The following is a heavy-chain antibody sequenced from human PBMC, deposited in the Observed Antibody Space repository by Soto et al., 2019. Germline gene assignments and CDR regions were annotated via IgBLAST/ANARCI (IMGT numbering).Heavy chain of an antibody. D-gene: IGHD1-26*01. CDR1: GFIFSIYE. J-gene: IGHJ5*02. V-gene: IGHV3-48*03. CDR3: VRDGSGNLYLNWFDP. Sequence: PGGSLRLSCVVSGFIFSIYEMNWVRQAPGKGLEFISYISSSGSTTSYADSVKGRFTVSRDNAKSSLFLQMNSLRAEDTAIYYCVRDGSGNLYLNWFDPWGQGTRVTVSS. CDR2: ISSSGSTT.